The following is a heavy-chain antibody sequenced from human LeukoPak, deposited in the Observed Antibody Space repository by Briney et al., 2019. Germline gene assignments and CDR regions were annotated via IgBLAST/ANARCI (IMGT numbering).Heavy chain of an antibody. D-gene: IGHD7-27*01. Sequence: GRSLRLSCVASGFTFSSYGMHWVRQAPGKGLEWVAVISYVGSNNYYADSVKGRFTISRDNSKNTLYLQMNSLRAEDTAVYYCAKDWGFDYWGQGTLVTVSS. CDR3: AKDWGFDY. CDR2: ISYVGSNN. J-gene: IGHJ4*02. CDR1: GFTFSSYG. V-gene: IGHV3-30*18.